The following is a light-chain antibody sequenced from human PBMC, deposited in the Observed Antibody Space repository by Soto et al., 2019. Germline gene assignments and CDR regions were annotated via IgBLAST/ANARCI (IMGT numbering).Light chain of an antibody. V-gene: IGKV3-20*01. CDR1: QSVSSNY. CDR2: GAS. CDR3: QQYGTSPRT. Sequence: EIVLTQSPGTLSLSPGERATLSCRASQSVSSNYLAWYQQKPGQAPRVLIYGASTRATGTPDRFSGSGSGTDFTLTISRLEPEDFAVYYCQQYGTSPRTFGPGTKVDIK. J-gene: IGKJ3*01.